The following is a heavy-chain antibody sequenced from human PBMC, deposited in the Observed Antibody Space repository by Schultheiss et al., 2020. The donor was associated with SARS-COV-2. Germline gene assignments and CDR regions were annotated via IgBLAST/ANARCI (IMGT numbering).Heavy chain of an antibody. CDR1: GYTFTGYY. CDR2: INPISGGT. Sequence: ASVKVSCKASGYTFTGYYMYWVRQAPGQGLEWMGWINPISGGTNYAQKFQGRVTMTRDTSISTAYMELSRLRSDDTAVYYCARDPGDAVAGNFDYWGQGTLVTVSS. D-gene: IGHD6-19*01. CDR3: ARDPGDAVAGNFDY. V-gene: IGHV1-2*02. J-gene: IGHJ4*02.